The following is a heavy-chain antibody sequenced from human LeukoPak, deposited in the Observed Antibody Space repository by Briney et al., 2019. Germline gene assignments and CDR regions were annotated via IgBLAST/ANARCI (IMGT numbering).Heavy chain of an antibody. CDR3: ARSAYWFGESVGAFDI. Sequence: GGSLRLSCAASGFTFDDYGMSWDRQAPGRGLEWVSGINWNGGSTGYADSVEGRFTISRDNAKNSLYLQMNSLRAEDTALYYCARSAYWFGESVGAFDIWGQGTMVTVSS. V-gene: IGHV3-20*04. D-gene: IGHD3-10*01. CDR2: INWNGGST. J-gene: IGHJ3*02. CDR1: GFTFDDYG.